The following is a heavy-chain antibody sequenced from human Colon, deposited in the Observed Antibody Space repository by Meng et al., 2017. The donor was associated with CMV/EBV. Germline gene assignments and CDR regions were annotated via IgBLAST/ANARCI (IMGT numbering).Heavy chain of an antibody. CDR2: IYSNGGT. CDR1: GGSIRNYY. CDR3: AGNFEVLPTAKVLWDS. V-gene: IGHV4-59*01. J-gene: IGHJ6*02. Sequence: SETLSLTCTVSGGSIRNYYWSWIRQSPGKELEWIGYIYSNGGTNYSPSLKSRVTISVDTSKNQFSLRLNSVTAADTAVYYCAGNFEVLPTAKVLWDSWGQGTTVTVSS. D-gene: IGHD2-2*01.